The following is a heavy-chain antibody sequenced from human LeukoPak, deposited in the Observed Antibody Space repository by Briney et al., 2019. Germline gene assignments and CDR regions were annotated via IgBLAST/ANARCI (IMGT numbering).Heavy chain of an antibody. D-gene: IGHD2-2*01. J-gene: IGHJ4*02. Sequence: ASVKVSCKASGGTLSSYAISWVRQAPGQGLEWMGGIIPIFGTANYAQKFQGRVTITADESTSTAYMELSSLRSEDTAVYYCARAVVVVPAALRYFDYWGQGTLVTVSS. CDR2: IIPIFGTA. CDR3: ARAVVVVPAALRYFDY. CDR1: GGTLSSYA. V-gene: IGHV1-69*13.